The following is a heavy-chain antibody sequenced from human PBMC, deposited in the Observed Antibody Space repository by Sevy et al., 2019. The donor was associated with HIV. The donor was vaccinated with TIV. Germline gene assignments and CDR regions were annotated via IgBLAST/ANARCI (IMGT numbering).Heavy chain of an antibody. CDR2: ISGSGGSGDKT. J-gene: IGHJ5*01. V-gene: IGHV3-23*01. CDR3: ARKYDSSGYFDC. Sequence: GGSLRLSCAASGFTFSNYAMNWVRQAPGKGLEWVSGISGSGGSGDKTNYADSVKGRFTISRDDSKNSLYLQLNSLRAEDTAIYYCARKYDSSGYFDCWGQGTLVTVSS. CDR1: GFTFSNYA. D-gene: IGHD3-22*01.